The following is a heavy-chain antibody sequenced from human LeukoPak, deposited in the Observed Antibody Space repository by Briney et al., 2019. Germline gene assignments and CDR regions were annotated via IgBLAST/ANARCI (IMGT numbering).Heavy chain of an antibody. V-gene: IGHV4-34*01. D-gene: IGHD2-2*01. J-gene: IGHJ6*02. CDR2: INHSGST. CDR3: ARYSRVVVPAAILSGMDV. CDR1: GGSFSGYY. Sequence: SETLSLTCAVYGGSFSGYYWSWIRQPPGKGLEWIGEINHSGSTNYNPSPKSRVTISVDTSKNQFSLKLSSVTAADTAVYYCARYSRVVVPAAILSGMDVWGQGTTVTVSS.